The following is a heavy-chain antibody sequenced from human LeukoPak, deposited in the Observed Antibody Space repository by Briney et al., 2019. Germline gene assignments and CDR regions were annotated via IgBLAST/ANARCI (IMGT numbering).Heavy chain of an antibody. CDR3: ARLPPLEDFWSGYSGKKLPDAFDI. Sequence: SETLSLTCAVYGGSFSGYYWSWIRQPPGKGLEWIGEINHSGSTNYNPSLNSRVTISVDTSKNQFSLKLSSVTAADTAVYYCARLPPLEDFWSGYSGKKLPDAFDIWGQGTMVTVSS. CDR1: GGSFSGYY. J-gene: IGHJ3*02. V-gene: IGHV4-34*01. D-gene: IGHD3-3*01. CDR2: INHSGST.